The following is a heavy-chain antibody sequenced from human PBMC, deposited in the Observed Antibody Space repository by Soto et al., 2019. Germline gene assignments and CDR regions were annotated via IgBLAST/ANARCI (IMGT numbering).Heavy chain of an antibody. CDR3: ARGDDYGEPGLYDY. CDR2: IYYSGGT. Sequence: QVQLQESGPGLVKPSQTLSLTCTVSGGSISSGGYYWSWIRQHPGQGLEWIGYIYYSGGTYYNPSLKSRVTISVDTSKNQFSLKLSSVTAADTAVYYCARGDDYGEPGLYDYWGQGTLVTVST. J-gene: IGHJ4*02. V-gene: IGHV4-31*03. CDR1: GGSISSGGYY. D-gene: IGHD4-17*01.